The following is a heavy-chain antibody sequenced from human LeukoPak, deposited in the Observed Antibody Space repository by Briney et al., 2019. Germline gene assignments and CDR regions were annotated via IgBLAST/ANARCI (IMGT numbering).Heavy chain of an antibody. CDR2: LHTSGRT. V-gene: IGHV4-4*07. J-gene: IGHJ6*03. CDR1: GGSISRYY. D-gene: IGHD5-18*01. CDR3: ARGLRGYSYGYVPWELSYYMDV. Sequence: SETLSLTCTVSGGSISRYYWSWIRQPAGKGLEWIGRLHTSGRTSYNPYLKSRVTISVDTSKNQFSLKLSSVTAADTAVYYCARGLRGYSYGYVPWELSYYMDVWGKGTTVTISS.